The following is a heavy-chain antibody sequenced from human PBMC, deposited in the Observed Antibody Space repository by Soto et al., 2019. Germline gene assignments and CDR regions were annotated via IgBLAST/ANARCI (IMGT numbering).Heavy chain of an antibody. CDR3: TRSRRGTGVDFDY. J-gene: IGHJ4*02. CDR2: MNPESGST. CDR1: GCTLTSYD. D-gene: IGHD7-27*01. Sequence: ASVKGSLKASGCTLTSYDINWVRQATGQGLEGMGWMNPESGSTGYVQKFQGRVTMTRDTSVSTAYLELSSLTSEDTAVYYCTRSRRGTGVDFDYWGQGTPVTVSS. V-gene: IGHV1-8*01.